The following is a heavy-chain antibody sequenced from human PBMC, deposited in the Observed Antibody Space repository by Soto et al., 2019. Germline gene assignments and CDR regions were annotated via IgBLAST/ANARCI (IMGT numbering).Heavy chain of an antibody. CDR3: ATDRYSSGWGPLMDV. CDR1: GYTLTELS. V-gene: IGHV1-24*01. J-gene: IGHJ6*02. Sequence: VASVKVSCKVSGYTLTELSMHWVRQAPGKGLEWMGGFDPEDGETIYAQKFQGRVTMTEDTSTDTAYMELSSLRSEDTAVYYCATDRYSSGWGPLMDVWGQGTTVTVSS. D-gene: IGHD6-19*01. CDR2: FDPEDGET.